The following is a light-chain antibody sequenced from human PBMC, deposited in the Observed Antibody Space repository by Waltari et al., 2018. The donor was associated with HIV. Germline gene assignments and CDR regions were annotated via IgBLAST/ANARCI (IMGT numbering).Light chain of an antibody. CDR3: QQYYAAPGT. CDR2: WAS. V-gene: IGKV4-1*01. CDR1: QSVLYNYHDNNY. Sequence: DIVMTQCPDSLAVSLRDRATLNCTSRQSVLYNYHDNNYLAWYQQKLGQPPTLLIYWASTRNSGVPDRFSGSGSGTDFTLTISILQAEDVAVYYCQQYYAAPGTFGQGTKLEIK. J-gene: IGKJ2*01.